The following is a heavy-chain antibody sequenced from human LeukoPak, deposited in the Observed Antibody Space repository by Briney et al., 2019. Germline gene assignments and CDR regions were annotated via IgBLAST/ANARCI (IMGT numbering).Heavy chain of an antibody. J-gene: IGHJ3*02. CDR2: IYPGDSDT. V-gene: IGHV5-51*01. D-gene: IGHD6-13*01. CDR1: GYSFTSYW. Sequence: GESLKISCKGSGYSFTSYWVGWVRQMPGKGLEWMGIIYPGDSDTRYSPSFQGQVTISADKSISTAYLQWSSLKASDTAMYYCARLGATYSGSWYGDDAFDIWGQGTMVTVSS. CDR3: ARLGATYSGSWYGDDAFDI.